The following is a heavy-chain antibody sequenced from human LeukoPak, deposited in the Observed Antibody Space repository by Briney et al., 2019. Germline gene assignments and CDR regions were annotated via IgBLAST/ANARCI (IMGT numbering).Heavy chain of an antibody. CDR1: GFSLSTSGVG. Sequence: ESGPTLVNPTQTLTLTCTFSGFSLSTSGVGVGWIRQPPGKALEWLALIYWDDDKRYSPSLKSRLTITKDTSKNQVVLTMTNMDPVDAATYYRAPRGGLVKKQWLVQSNAFEIWGQGKMVTGSS. CDR2: IYWDDDK. D-gene: IGHD6-19*01. J-gene: IGHJ3*02. V-gene: IGHV2-5*02. CDR3: APRGGLVKKQWLVQSNAFEI.